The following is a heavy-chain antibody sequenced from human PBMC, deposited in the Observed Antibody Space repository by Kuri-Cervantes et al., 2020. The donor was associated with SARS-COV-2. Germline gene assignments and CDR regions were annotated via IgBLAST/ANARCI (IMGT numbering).Heavy chain of an antibody. CDR1: GGTFSSYA. J-gene: IGHJ6*01. D-gene: IGHD5-18*01. CDR3: ATDAGYSYGMDV. CDR2: IIPILGIA. Sequence: SVKVSCKASGGTFSSYAISWVRQAAGQGLEWMGGIIPILGIANYAQKFQGRVTITADKSTSTAYMELSSLRSEDTAGYYCATDAGYSYGMDVWGQGTTVTVSS. V-gene: IGHV1-69*10.